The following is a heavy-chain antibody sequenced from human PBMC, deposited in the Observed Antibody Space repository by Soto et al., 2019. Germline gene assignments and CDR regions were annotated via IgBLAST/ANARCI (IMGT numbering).Heavy chain of an antibody. CDR2: IIPIFDTA. D-gene: IGHD6-6*01. V-gene: IGHV1-69*01. CDR1: GGTFSSYA. J-gene: IGHJ4*02. Sequence: QVQLVQSGAEVKKPGSSVKVSCKASGGTFSSYAISWVRQAPGQGLEWMGGIIPIFDTANYAQKFQGRVTITADESTSTAYMELSSLRSEDTAVYYCARCTSLRGRVFHYFDYWGQGTLVTVSS. CDR3: ARCTSLRGRVFHYFDY.